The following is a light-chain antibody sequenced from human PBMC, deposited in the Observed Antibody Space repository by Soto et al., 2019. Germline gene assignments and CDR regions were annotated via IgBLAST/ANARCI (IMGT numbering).Light chain of an antibody. Sequence: DIQMTQSPSSLSASVGDRVTITCRASQSISSYLNWYQQKPGKAPKLLIYAASSLQSGVPSRFSGSGSGTDFTLTISRLEPEDFAVYYCQQYVSSPPSFGQGTRLEI. J-gene: IGKJ5*01. CDR1: QSISSY. V-gene: IGKV1-39*01. CDR2: AAS. CDR3: QQYVSSPPS.